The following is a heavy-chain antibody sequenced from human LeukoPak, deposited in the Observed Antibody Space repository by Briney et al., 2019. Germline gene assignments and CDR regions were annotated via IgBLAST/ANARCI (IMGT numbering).Heavy chain of an antibody. V-gene: IGHV1-18*01. D-gene: IGHD2-2*02. CDR3: ARDRRGGCSSTSCYTGFDY. J-gene: IGHJ4*02. Sequence: ASVTVSFKASGYTFTSYGISWVRQAPGQGLEWMGWISAYNGNTNYAQKLQGRVTMTTDTSTSTAYMELRSLRSDDTAVYYCARDRRGGCSSTSCYTGFDYWGQGTLVTVSS. CDR2: ISAYNGNT. CDR1: GYTFTSYG.